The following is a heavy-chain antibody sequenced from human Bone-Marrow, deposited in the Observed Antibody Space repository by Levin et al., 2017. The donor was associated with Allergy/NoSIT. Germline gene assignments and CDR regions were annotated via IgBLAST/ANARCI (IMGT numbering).Heavy chain of an antibody. CDR2: ISSSGSTI. D-gene: IGHD2-2*01. CDR1: GFTFSSYE. J-gene: IGHJ6*03. V-gene: IGHV3-48*03. Sequence: GGSLRLSCAASGFTFSSYEMNWVRQAPGKGLEWVSYISSSGSTIYYADSVKGRFTISRDNAKNSLYLQMNSLRAEDTAVYYCARAEGYCSSTSCYLHYYYYYMDVWGKGTTVTVSS. CDR3: ARAEGYCSSTSCYLHYYYYYMDV.